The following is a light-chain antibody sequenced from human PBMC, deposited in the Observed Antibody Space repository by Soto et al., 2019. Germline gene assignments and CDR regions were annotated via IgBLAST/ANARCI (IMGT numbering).Light chain of an antibody. J-gene: IGKJ3*01. CDR1: QGISSY. CDR3: QQYYSYPSFT. CDR2: AAS. Sequence: AIRMTQSPSSLSASTGDRVTITCRASQGISSYLAWYQQKPGKAPKLLIYAASTLQSGVPSRFSGSGSGTDFTLTISCLQSEDFATYYYQQYYSYPSFTFGPGTKVDIK. V-gene: IGKV1-8*01.